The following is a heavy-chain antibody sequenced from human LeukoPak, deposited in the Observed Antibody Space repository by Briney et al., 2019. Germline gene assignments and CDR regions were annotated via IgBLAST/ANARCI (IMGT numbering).Heavy chain of an antibody. V-gene: IGHV3-33*01. CDR3: ARALSAMVPDY. CDR2: IRYDGSNK. Sequence: GGSLRLSCAASGFTFSTYGMHWVRQAPGKGPEWVAVIRYDGSNKNYGDSVKGRFTISRDNSKNTLYLQMNSLRAEDTAVYYCARALSAMVPDYWGQGTLLTVFS. CDR1: GFTFSTYG. D-gene: IGHD5-18*01. J-gene: IGHJ4*02.